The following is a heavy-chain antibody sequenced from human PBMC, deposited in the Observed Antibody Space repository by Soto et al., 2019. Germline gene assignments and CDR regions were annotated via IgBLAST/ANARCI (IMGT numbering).Heavy chain of an antibody. CDR2: ISGSAGT. CDR3: AKEKDYDFNWGSDRFTSHY. D-gene: IGHD3-16*02. Sequence: HPGGSLRLSCTASGFTFRTYAMTWFRQAPGKGLEWVSAISGSAGTFYATSVKGRFTISRDNSRSTVYLQMHSLRAEDSAIYYCAKEKDYDFNWGSDRFTSHYWGRRTLATVSS. J-gene: IGHJ4*01. CDR1: GFTFRTYA. V-gene: IGHV3-23*01.